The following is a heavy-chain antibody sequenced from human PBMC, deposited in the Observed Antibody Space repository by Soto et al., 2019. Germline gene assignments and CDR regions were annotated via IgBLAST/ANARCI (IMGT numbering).Heavy chain of an antibody. CDR1: GGSISSSNW. J-gene: IGHJ5*02. D-gene: IGHD6-13*01. Sequence: SETLSLTCAVSGGSISSSNWWSWVRQPPGKGLEWIGEIYHSGSTNYNPSLKSRVTISVDKSKNQFSLKLSSVTAADTAVYYCARSPIAAAGSWFDPWGQGTLVTVSS. V-gene: IGHV4-4*02. CDR3: ARSPIAAAGSWFDP. CDR2: IYHSGST.